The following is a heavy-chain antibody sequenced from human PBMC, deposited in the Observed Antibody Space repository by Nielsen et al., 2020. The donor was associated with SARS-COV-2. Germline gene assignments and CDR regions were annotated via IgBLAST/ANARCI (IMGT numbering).Heavy chain of an antibody. CDR2: ISASSANI. V-gene: IGHV3-48*02. CDR1: GFTFNTYA. Sequence: GESLKISCAASGFTFNTYAMNWVRQAPGKGLEWVAYISASSANIHYAASVNGRFTVSRDNAKNSLYLQMNNLRDEDTAVYYCASDPSYASSWLHYFDSWGQGTLFTVSS. D-gene: IGHD5-12*01. CDR3: ASDPSYASSWLHYFDS. J-gene: IGHJ4*02.